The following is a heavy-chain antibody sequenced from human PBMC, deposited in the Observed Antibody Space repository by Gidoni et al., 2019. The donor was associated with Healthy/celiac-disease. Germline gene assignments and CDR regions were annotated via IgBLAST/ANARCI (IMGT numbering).Heavy chain of an antibody. J-gene: IGHJ6*02. V-gene: IGHV4-34*01. CDR1: GGSFSGYY. D-gene: IGHD2-21*02. CDR2: INHSGRT. CDR3: ARGWVVTAYYYYYGMDV. Sequence: QVQLQQWGAGLLKPSETLSLTCAAYGGSFSGYYWSWIRQPPGKGLEWIGEINHSGRTNYNPSRKSRVTISVDTSKNQFSLKLSSVTAADTAVYYCARGWVVTAYYYYYGMDVWGQGTTVTVSS.